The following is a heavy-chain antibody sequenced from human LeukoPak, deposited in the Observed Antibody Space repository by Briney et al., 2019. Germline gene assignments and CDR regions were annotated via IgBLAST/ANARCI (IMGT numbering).Heavy chain of an antibody. J-gene: IGHJ4*02. Sequence: GGSLRLSCAASGFTFSSYGMSWVRQAPGKGLEWVSVISGSGGNTYYADSVKGRFTISRDNSKNTLYLQMNSLRAEDTAVYYCARDSGMITFGGVFDNWGQGTLVTVSS. D-gene: IGHD3-16*01. CDR1: GFTFSSYG. CDR2: ISGSGGNT. V-gene: IGHV3-23*01. CDR3: ARDSGMITFGGVFDN.